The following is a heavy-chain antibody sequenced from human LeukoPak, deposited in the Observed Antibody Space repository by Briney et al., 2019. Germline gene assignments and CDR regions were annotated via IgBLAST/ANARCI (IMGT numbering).Heavy chain of an antibody. V-gene: IGHV4-31*03. CDR3: RVTGSRVYDSSGYYYDYFDY. CDR1: GGSVSSGGYY. J-gene: IGHJ4*02. Sequence: SQTLSLTCTVSGGSVSSGGYYWSWIRQHPGKGLEWLGYIYYSGSPYYNLSLKSRGTMSLDTSKNQFSLKLSSVTAADTAVYYCRVTGSRVYDSSGYYYDYFDYGGQGTLVTVSS. CDR2: IYYSGSP. D-gene: IGHD3-22*01.